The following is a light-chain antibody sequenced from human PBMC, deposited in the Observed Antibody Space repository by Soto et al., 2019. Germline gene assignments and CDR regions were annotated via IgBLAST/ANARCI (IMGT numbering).Light chain of an antibody. V-gene: IGLV1-44*01. CDR3: AAWDDSLNGVV. CDR1: SSNIGGNT. J-gene: IGLJ3*02. Sequence: QAVVTQPPSASGTPGQRVTISCSGSSSNIGGNTVTWYQHLPRTAPKLLIYNNNQRPSGVPDRFSGSKSGTSASLAISGLQSEDEADYYCAAWDDSLNGVVFGGGTKVTVL. CDR2: NNN.